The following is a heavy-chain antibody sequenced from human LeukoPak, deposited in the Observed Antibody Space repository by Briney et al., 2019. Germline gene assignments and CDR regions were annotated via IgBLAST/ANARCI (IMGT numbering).Heavy chain of an antibody. CDR2: IYSGGST. Sequence: PGGSLRLPCTASGFTFSNYAMSWVRQAPGKGLEWVSVIYSGGSTYYADSVKGRFTISRDNSKNTLYLQMNSLRSEDTAVYYCARDGVGGSCSYTDYWGQGTLVTVSS. CDR1: GFTFSNYA. CDR3: ARDGVGGSCSYTDY. J-gene: IGHJ4*02. V-gene: IGHV3-53*05. D-gene: IGHD2-15*01.